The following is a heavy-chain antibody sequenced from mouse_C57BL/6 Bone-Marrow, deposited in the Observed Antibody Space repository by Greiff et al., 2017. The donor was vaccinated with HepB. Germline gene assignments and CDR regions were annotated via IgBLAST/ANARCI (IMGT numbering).Heavy chain of an antibody. Sequence: VKLMESGPGLVAPSQSLSITCTVSGFSLTSYGVDWVRQPPGKGLEWLGVIWGGGSTNYTSSLMSRLSISKDNSKSHVFLKMNRLQTDDTAMYYCAKEGEITTVVATDWYFDVWGTGTTVTVSS. CDR2: IWGGGST. J-gene: IGHJ1*03. CDR1: GFSLTSYG. CDR3: AKEGEITTVVATDWYFDV. V-gene: IGHV2-9*01. D-gene: IGHD1-1*01.